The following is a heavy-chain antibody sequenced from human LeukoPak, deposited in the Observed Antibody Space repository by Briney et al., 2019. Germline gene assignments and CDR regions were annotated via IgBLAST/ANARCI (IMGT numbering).Heavy chain of an antibody. V-gene: IGHV3-7*03. Sequence: GSLKLSVAASGFPFSSNWIAWVRQAPGGGLELVANISPDGSGKYCMDSVKGRCAISRDNARSSLDLQLNSLRAEDTAVYYCAKASRPYSSSWYPFDYWGQGTLVTVSS. CDR1: GFPFSSNW. D-gene: IGHD6-13*01. CDR2: ISPDGSGK. CDR3: AKASRPYSSSWYPFDY. J-gene: IGHJ4*02.